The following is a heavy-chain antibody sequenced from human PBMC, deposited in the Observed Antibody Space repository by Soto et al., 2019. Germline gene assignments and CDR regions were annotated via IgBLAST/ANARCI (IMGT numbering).Heavy chain of an antibody. CDR1: GFTFSSYW. D-gene: IGHD3-3*01. V-gene: IGHV3-7*01. CDR3: AREDDFWSGYYPLYFDY. CDR2: IKQDGSEK. J-gene: IGHJ4*02. Sequence: EVQLVESGGGLVQPGGSLRLSCAASGFTFSSYWMSWVRQAPGKGLEWVANIKQDGSEKYYVESVKGRFTISRDNAKNSLYLQMNSLRAEDTAVYYCAREDDFWSGYYPLYFDYWGQGTLVTVSS.